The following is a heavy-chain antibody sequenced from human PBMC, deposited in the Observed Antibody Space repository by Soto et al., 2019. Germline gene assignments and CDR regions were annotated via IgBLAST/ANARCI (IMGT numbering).Heavy chain of an antibody. D-gene: IGHD3-9*01. CDR2: IYYSGST. Sequence: RXLTCTVSCGSFSIYYWIWIRQPPVKGLEWIGYIYYSGSTNDNPSLKSRVTIAVDTSKNQFSLKLSTVTAADTAVYYCARVYYDILTGYYYWFDPWGQGTLVTVSS. CDR3: ARVYYDILTGYYYWFDP. CDR1: CGSFSIYY. V-gene: IGHV4-59*01. J-gene: IGHJ5*02.